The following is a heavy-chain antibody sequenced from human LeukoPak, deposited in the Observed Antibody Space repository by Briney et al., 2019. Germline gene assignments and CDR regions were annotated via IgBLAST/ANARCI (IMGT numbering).Heavy chain of an antibody. CDR3: LRDWYGSGSYWQIRESYFDY. CDR2: IKSKTDGGTT. CDR1: GFTFSNAW. J-gene: IGHJ4*02. D-gene: IGHD3-10*01. Sequence: AGGSLRLSCAASGFTFSNAWMSWVRQAPGKGLEWVGRIKSKTDGGTTDYAAPVKGRFTISRDDSKNTLYLQMNSLKTEDTAVYYCLRDWYGSGSYWQIRESYFDYWGQGTLVTVSS. V-gene: IGHV3-15*01.